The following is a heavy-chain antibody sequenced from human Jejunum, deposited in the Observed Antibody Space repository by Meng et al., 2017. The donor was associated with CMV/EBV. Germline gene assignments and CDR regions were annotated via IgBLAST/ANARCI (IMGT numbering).Heavy chain of an antibody. CDR2: VYWDDDK. D-gene: IGHD6-13*01. V-gene: IGHV2-5*02. CDR1: FSLTTRGVG. Sequence: FSLTTRGVGVGWIRQPPGKALEWLALVYWDDDKRYNPSLKSRLTITRDTSKNQVVLTMTNMDPADTATYFCARSGGSTWYEEKNWFDPWGQGTLVTVSS. CDR3: ARSGGSTWYEEKNWFDP. J-gene: IGHJ5*02.